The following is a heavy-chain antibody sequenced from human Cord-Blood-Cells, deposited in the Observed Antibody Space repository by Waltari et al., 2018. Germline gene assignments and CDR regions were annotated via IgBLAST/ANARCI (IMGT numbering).Heavy chain of an antibody. CDR3: ARHQTGGWFDP. CDR2: IWYDGSNK. V-gene: IGHV3-33*01. D-gene: IGHD3-10*01. CDR1: GFTFGSNG. Sequence: QVQLVESGGGVVQPGRSLRLSCAASGFTFGSNGMPWVRQAPGKGLEWVAVIWYDGSNKYYADSVKGRFTIARDNSKNTLYLQMNSLRAEDTAVYYCARHQTGGWFDPWGQGTLVTVSS. J-gene: IGHJ5*02.